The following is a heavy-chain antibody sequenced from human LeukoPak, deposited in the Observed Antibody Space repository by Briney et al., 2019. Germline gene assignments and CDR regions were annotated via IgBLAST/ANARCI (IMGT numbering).Heavy chain of an antibody. Sequence: PGGSLRLSCAASGCTFSSYSMNWVRQAPGKGLEWVSSISSSSSYIYYADSVKGRFTISRDNAKNSLYLQMNSLRAEDTAVYYCARVSFGVVIIEYLDYWGQGTLVTVSS. CDR1: GCTFSSYS. V-gene: IGHV3-21*01. CDR3: ARVSFGVVIIEYLDY. J-gene: IGHJ4*02. CDR2: ISSSSSYI. D-gene: IGHD3-3*01.